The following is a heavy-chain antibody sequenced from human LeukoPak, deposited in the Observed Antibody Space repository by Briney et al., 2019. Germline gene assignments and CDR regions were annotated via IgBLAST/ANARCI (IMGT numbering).Heavy chain of an antibody. V-gene: IGHV3-9*01. J-gene: IGHJ4*02. D-gene: IGHD1-26*01. Sequence: GGSLRLSCAASGFTFDDYAMHWVRQAPGKGLEWVSGISWNSGSIGYADSVKGRFTISRDNAKNSLYLQMNSLRAEDTALYYCAKGTLVGANNPSYDYWGQGTLVTVSS. CDR2: ISWNSGSI. CDR3: AKGTLVGANNPSYDY. CDR1: GFTFDDYA.